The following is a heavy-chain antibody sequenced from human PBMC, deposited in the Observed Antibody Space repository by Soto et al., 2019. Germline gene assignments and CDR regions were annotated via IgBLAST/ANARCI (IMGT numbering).Heavy chain of an antibody. CDR2: IYYNGST. Sequence: SETLSLTCTVSGGSISSGDYYWSWIRQPPGKGLEWIGYIYYNGSTHYNPSLKRRVTISVDTSKNQFSLKLSSVTAADTAVFYCARDNQAIDAVDLWGQGTMV. V-gene: IGHV4-30-4*01. CDR3: ARDNQAIDAVDL. D-gene: IGHD5-18*01. J-gene: IGHJ3*01. CDR1: GGSISSGDYY.